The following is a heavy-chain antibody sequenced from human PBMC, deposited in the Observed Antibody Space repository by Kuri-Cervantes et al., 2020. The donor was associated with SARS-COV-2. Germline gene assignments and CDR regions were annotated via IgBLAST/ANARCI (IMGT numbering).Heavy chain of an antibody. CDR1: GFTFSSYS. D-gene: IGHD1-26*01. J-gene: IGHJ4*02. CDR2: ISSSSSYI. CDR3: ARAWGGSYLVGFDY. V-gene: IGHV3-21*01. Sequence: GGSLRLSCAASGFTFSSYSMNWVRQAPGKGLEWVSSISSSSSYIYYADSVKGRFTISRDNAKNSLYLQMNSLRAEDTAVYYCARAWGGSYLVGFDYWGQGTLVTVSS.